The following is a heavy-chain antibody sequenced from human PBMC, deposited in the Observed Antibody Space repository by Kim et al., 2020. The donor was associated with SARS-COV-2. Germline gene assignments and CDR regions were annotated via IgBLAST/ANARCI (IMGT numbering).Heavy chain of an antibody. V-gene: IGHV3-15*01. D-gene: IGHD2-15*01. CDR3: TTAVGLVVVVAATFDP. Sequence: GGSLRLSCAASGFTFSNAWMSWVRQAPGKGLEWVGRIKSKTDGGTTDYAAPVKGRFTISRDDSKNTLYLQMNSLKTEDTAVYYCTTAVGLVVVVAATFDPWGQGTLVTVSS. J-gene: IGHJ5*02. CDR2: IKSKTDGGTT. CDR1: GFTFSNAW.